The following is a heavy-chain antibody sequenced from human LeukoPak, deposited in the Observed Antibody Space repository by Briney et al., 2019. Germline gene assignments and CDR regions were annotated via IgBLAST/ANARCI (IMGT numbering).Heavy chain of an antibody. V-gene: IGHV3-7*03. Sequence: GGSLRLSCAASGFTFSDYWMSWVRQAPGKGLEWVANIKQDGSEKYYVDSVKGRFTISRGNAKNSLNLQMNSLRAEDTAMYYCARADYDMDVWGQGTTVTVSS. CDR1: GFTFSDYW. CDR3: ARADYDMDV. J-gene: IGHJ6*02. CDR2: IKQDGSEK.